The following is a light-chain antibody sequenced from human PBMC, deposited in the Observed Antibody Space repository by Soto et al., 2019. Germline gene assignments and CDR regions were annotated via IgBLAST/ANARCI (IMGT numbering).Light chain of an antibody. CDR3: HQDDNLPFT. J-gene: IGKJ2*01. Sequence: EIVMTQSPATLSLSPGERATLSCRTSQSVSSTYLSWYQQKPGRAPRLLIYGASTRATGIPARFSGSGSGTDFTLTISSLQPEDFAVYYCHQDDNLPFTFGQGTKLEIK. CDR1: QSVSSTY. V-gene: IGKV3D-7*01. CDR2: GAS.